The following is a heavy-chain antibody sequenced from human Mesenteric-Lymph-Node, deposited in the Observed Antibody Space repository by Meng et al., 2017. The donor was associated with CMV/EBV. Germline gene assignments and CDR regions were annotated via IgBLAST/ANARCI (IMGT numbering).Heavy chain of an antibody. CDR3: ARDRARFGMDV. V-gene: IGHV3-21*01. CDR2: ISSTSNYI. Sequence: GESLKISCAASGFTFSNHVMSWVRQAPGKGLEWVSSISSTSNYIYYADSVKGRFTISRDNAKNSLFLQMNSLRAEDAAMYYCARDRARFGMDVWGQGTTVTVSS. CDR1: GFTFSNHV. J-gene: IGHJ6*02. D-gene: IGHD3-10*01.